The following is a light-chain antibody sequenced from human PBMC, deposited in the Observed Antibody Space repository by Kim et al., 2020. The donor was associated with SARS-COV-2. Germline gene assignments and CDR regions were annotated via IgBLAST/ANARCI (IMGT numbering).Light chain of an antibody. Sequence: DIQMTQSPSTLSASVGDRVTITCRASQSINTWLAWYQQKPGKAPNLLIYDASTLESGVPPRFSGSGSGTEFTLTISSLQRDDFATYYCQQYNAYSSWTFGQGTKVDIK. CDR1: QSINTW. J-gene: IGKJ1*01. V-gene: IGKV1-5*01. CDR3: QQYNAYSSWT. CDR2: DAS.